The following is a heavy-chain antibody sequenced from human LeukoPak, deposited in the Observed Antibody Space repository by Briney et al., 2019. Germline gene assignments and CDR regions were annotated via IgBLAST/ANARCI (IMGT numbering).Heavy chain of an antibody. CDR2: VYHNGGT. Sequence: PSETLSLTCAVYGDSISAFYWSWIRQPPGKGLEWIGYVYHNGGTNYNPSVNSRLTISLDTSKNQFSLRLSSVTAADTAVYYCATYIWGRHFEYWGQGTLVTVSS. V-gene: IGHV4-59*01. D-gene: IGHD3-16*01. J-gene: IGHJ4*02. CDR1: GDSISAFY. CDR3: ATYIWGRHFEY.